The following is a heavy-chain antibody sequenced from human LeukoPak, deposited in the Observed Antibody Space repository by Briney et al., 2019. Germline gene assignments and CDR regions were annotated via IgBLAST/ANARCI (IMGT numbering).Heavy chain of an antibody. Sequence: SEALSLTCTVSGGSISSSSYYWGWIRQPPGKGLDWIGIIYYTGSTYYNPSLKSRVTISVDTSKNQFSLKLSSVTAADTAVYYCARAGLYDFWSGYYNPPGWFDPWGQGTLVTVSS. V-gene: IGHV4-39*07. CDR2: IYYTGST. D-gene: IGHD3-3*01. CDR3: ARAGLYDFWSGYYNPPGWFDP. CDR1: GGSISSSSYY. J-gene: IGHJ5*02.